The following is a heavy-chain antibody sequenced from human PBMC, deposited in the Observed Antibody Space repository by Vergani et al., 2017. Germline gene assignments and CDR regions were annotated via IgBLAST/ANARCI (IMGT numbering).Heavy chain of an antibody. D-gene: IGHD1-1*01. CDR1: GGTFSSYT. V-gene: IGHV1-69*02. J-gene: IGHJ6*02. Sequence: QVQLVQSGAEVKKPGSSVKVSCKASGGTFSSYTISWVRQAPGQGLEWMGRIIPILGIANYAQKFQGRVKITADKSTSTAYMELISLRSEDTAVYYCARIRTEYYYYGMDVWGQGTTVTVSS. CDR2: IIPILGIA. CDR3: ARIRTEYYYYGMDV.